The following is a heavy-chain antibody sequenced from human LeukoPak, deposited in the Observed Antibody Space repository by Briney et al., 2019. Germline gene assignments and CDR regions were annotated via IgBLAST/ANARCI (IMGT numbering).Heavy chain of an antibody. Sequence: SETLSLTCAVSGGSISSGGYSWSWIRQPPGKGLEWIGYIYHSGSTYYNPSLKSRVTISVDTSKNQFSLKLSSVTAADTAVYYCARGGCSSTSCYKPNWFDPWGQGTLVTVSS. CDR1: GGSISSGGYS. D-gene: IGHD2-2*02. CDR3: ARGGCSSTSCYKPNWFDP. V-gene: IGHV4-30-2*05. J-gene: IGHJ5*02. CDR2: IYHSGST.